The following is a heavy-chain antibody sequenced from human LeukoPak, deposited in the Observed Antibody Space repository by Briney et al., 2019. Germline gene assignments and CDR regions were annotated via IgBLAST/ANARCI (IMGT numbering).Heavy chain of an antibody. Sequence: PGGSLTLSCAASGFTFSSCAMSWVREAPGKGLEWVSAISGSGGSTYYADSVKGRFTISRDSSKNTLYLQMNSLRAEDTAVYYCAKDWFGLIDYWGQGTLVTVSS. J-gene: IGHJ4*02. CDR2: ISGSGGST. V-gene: IGHV3-23*01. D-gene: IGHD3-10*01. CDR3: AKDWFGLIDY. CDR1: GFTFSSCA.